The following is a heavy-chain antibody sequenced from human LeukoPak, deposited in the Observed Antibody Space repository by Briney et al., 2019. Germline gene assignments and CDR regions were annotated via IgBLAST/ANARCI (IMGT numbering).Heavy chain of an antibody. CDR3: ARDLAHLVRGVGYYYGMDV. V-gene: IGHV3-11*06. D-gene: IGHD3-10*01. CDR1: GFTFSDYY. Sequence: NPGGSLRLSCAASGFTFSDYYMSWIRQAPGKGLEWVSYISSSSSYTNYADSVKGRFTISRDNAKNSLYLQMNSLRAEDTAVYYCARDLAHLVRGVGYYYGMDVWGQGTTVTVSS. J-gene: IGHJ6*02. CDR2: ISSSSSYT.